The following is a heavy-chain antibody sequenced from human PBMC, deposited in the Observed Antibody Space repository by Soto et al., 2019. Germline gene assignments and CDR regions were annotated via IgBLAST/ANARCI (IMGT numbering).Heavy chain of an antibody. Sequence: SETLSLTCTVSGGSISSYYWSWIRQPPGKGLEWIGYIYYSGSTNYNPSLKSRVTISVDTSKNQFSLKLSSVTAADTAVYYCAREYCSSTSCPIDYWGQGTLVTVS. CDR1: GGSISSYY. V-gene: IGHV4-59*01. J-gene: IGHJ4*02. CDR2: IYYSGST. D-gene: IGHD2-2*01. CDR3: AREYCSSTSCPIDY.